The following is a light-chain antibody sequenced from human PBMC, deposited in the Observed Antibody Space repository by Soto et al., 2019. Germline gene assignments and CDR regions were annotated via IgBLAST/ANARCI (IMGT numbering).Light chain of an antibody. CDR1: QSVSSSY. Sequence: EIVLTQSPGTLSLSPGERATLSCRASQSVSSSYLAWYQQKPGQAPRLLIYGASSRATGIPDRFSGSGSGTDFTFTISRLEPEDFAVYYCQQYGPTNTFGQGTKV. J-gene: IGKJ1*01. CDR2: GAS. V-gene: IGKV3-20*01. CDR3: QQYGPTNT.